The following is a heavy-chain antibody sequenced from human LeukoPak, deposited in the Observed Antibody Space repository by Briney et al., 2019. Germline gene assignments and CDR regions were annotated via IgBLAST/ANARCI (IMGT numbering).Heavy chain of an antibody. CDR1: GGSFSGYY. CDR3: ARTSHDFWSGYSYYFDY. D-gene: IGHD3-3*01. J-gene: IGHJ4*02. Sequence: SSETLSLTCAVYGGSFSGYYWSWIRQPPGKGLEWIGEINHSGSTYYNPSLKSRVTISVDRSKNQCSLKLSSVTAADTAVYYCARTSHDFWSGYSYYFDYWGQGTLVTVSS. V-gene: IGHV4-34*01. CDR2: INHSGST.